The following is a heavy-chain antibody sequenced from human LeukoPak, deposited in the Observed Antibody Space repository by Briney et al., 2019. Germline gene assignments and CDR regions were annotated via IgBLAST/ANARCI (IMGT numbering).Heavy chain of an antibody. CDR2: ISAYNGNT. Sequence: ASVKVSCKASGYTFTSYGISWVRQAPGPGLEWMGWISAYNGNTNYAQKLQGRVTMTTDTSTSTAYMELRSLRSDDTAVYYCARDESTRSSGYGPYYYYYMDVWGKGTTVTVSS. D-gene: IGHD3-22*01. CDR1: GYTFTSYG. J-gene: IGHJ6*03. CDR3: ARDESTRSSGYGPYYYYYMDV. V-gene: IGHV1-18*01.